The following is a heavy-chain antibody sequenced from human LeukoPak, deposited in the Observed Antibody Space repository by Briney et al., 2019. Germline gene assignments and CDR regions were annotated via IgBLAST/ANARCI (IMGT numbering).Heavy chain of an antibody. D-gene: IGHD3-22*01. CDR3: ATQDPNYYDSSGYYPTFQH. V-gene: IGHV5-51*01. CDR1: GYSFTSYW. Sequence: GESLQISCKGSGYSFTSYWIGWVRQMPGKGLEWMVIIYPGDSDTRYSPSFQGQVTISADKSISTAYLQWSSLKASDTAMYYCATQDPNYYDSSGYYPTFQHWGQGTLVTVSS. J-gene: IGHJ1*01. CDR2: IYPGDSDT.